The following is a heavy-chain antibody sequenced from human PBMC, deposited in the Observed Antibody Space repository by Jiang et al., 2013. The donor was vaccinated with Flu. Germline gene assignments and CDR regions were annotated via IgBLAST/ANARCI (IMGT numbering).Heavy chain of an antibody. CDR3: ARVVASSSWYVYNFGRTNYFDY. J-gene: IGHJ4*02. V-gene: IGHV4-59*01. CDR1: GGSFSGYY. Sequence: LLKPSETLSLTCAVYGGSFSGYYWSWIRQPPGKGLEWIGYIYYSGSTNYNPSLKSRVTISVDTSKNQFSLKLSSVTAADTAVYYCARVVASSSWYVYNFGRTNYFDYWAREPWSPFPQ. D-gene: IGHD6-13*01. CDR2: IYYSGST.